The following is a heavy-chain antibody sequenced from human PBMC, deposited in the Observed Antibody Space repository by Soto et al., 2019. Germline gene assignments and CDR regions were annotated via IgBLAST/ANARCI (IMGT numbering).Heavy chain of an antibody. Sequence: QITLKESGPTLVKPTQTLTLTCTFSGFSLSTSGVGVGWIRQPPGKALEWLALIYWDDDKRYSPSLKSRLTITKDTSRNQVVLTMTNMDPVDTATFYWAHRQGDGSFGCWGQGTLVTVSS. V-gene: IGHV2-5*02. J-gene: IGHJ1*01. CDR3: AHRQGDGSFGC. CDR1: GFSLSTSGVG. CDR2: IYWDDDK. D-gene: IGHD1-26*01.